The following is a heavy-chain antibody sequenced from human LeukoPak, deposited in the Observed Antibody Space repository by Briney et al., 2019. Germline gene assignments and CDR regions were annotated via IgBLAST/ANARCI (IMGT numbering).Heavy chain of an antibody. V-gene: IGHV4-34*01. CDR3: ARGRGTTVTTLPYYYGMDV. CDR1: SGSFSGYY. D-gene: IGHD4-17*01. J-gene: IGHJ6*02. Sequence: SETLSLTCAVYSGSFSGYYWSWIRQPPGKGLEWIGEINHSGSTNYNPSLKSRVTISVDTSKNQFSLKLSSVTAADTAVYYCARGRGTTVTTLPYYYGMDVWGQGTTVTVSS. CDR2: INHSGST.